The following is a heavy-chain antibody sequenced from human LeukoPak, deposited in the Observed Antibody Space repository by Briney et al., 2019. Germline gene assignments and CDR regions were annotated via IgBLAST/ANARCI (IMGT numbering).Heavy chain of an antibody. CDR1: GYTFTGYY. D-gene: IGHD1-1*01. V-gene: IGHV1-2*02. J-gene: IGHJ4*02. CDR3: ARRMEY. CDR2: LNPNTGST. Sequence: ASVKVSCKASGYTFTGYYMHWVRQAPGQGLEWMGWLNPNTGSTNYAHKFQGRVTMTTDTSISTAYMELNRLRSDDTAVYYCARRMEYWGQGSLVTVSS.